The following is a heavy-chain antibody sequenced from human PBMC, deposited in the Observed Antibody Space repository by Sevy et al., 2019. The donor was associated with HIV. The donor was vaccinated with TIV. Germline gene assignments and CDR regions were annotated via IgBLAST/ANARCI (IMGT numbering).Heavy chain of an antibody. D-gene: IGHD2-15*01. J-gene: IGHJ3*02. CDR2: IYYSGST. Sequence: SETLSLTCTVSGGSISGGGYYWSWIGQHPGKGLEWIGYIYYSGSTYYNPSLKSRVTISVDTYKNQFSLKLSSVTAADTAVYYCAREADPVAATSTAFDIWGQGTMVTVSS. CDR3: AREADPVAATSTAFDI. V-gene: IGHV4-31*03. CDR1: GGSISGGGYY.